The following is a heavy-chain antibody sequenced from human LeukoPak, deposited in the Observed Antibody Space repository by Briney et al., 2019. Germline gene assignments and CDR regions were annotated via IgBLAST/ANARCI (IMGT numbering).Heavy chain of an antibody. D-gene: IGHD2-15*01. V-gene: IGHV1-3*04. CDR1: GYTFTSYG. CDR3: ARSCSGGSCYSVDP. Sequence: ASVKVSCKASGYTFTSYGISWVRQAPGQRLEWMGRLNTGNGNAKYSQKFQDRVTITRDTSASTAYMDLSSLRSEDTAVYYCARSCSGGSCYSVDPWGQGTLVTVSS. J-gene: IGHJ5*02. CDR2: LNTGNGNA.